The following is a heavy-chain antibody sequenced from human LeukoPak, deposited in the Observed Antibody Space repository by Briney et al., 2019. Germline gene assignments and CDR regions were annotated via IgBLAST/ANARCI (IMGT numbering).Heavy chain of an antibody. CDR3: ARRRGTIAARRGNYYYYYYMDV. Sequence: PSETLSLTCTVSGYSISSGYYWGWIPQPPGKGLEWIGEINHSGSTNYNPSLKSRVTISVDTSKNQFSLKLSSVTAADTAVYYCARRRGTIAARRGNYYYYYYMDVWGKGTTVTVSS. CDR1: GYSISSGYY. J-gene: IGHJ6*03. CDR2: INHSGST. D-gene: IGHD6-6*01. V-gene: IGHV4-38-2*02.